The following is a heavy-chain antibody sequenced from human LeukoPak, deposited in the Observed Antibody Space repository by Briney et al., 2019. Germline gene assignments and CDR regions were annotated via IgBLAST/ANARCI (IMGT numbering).Heavy chain of an antibody. V-gene: IGHV3-53*01. CDR1: GFTVSSNY. D-gene: IGHD2-2*02. CDR3: ARDSGFHCSSTSCYKGYFDY. J-gene: IGHJ4*02. Sequence: GGSLRLSCAASGFTVSSNYMSWVRQAPGKGLEWASVIYSGGSTYYADSVKGRFTISRDSSKNTLYLQMNSLRAEDTAVYYCARDSGFHCSSTSCYKGYFDYWGQGTLVTVSS. CDR2: IYSGGST.